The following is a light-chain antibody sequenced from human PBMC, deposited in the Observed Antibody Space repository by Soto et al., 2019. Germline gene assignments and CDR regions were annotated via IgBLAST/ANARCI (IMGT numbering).Light chain of an antibody. V-gene: IGLV2-14*01. CDR1: TSDVGGYNF. CDR2: EVS. CDR3: SSYTSSGTRV. Sequence: QSVLTQPASVSGSPGQSITISCTGTTSDVGGYNFVSWYQLHPGKAPKLMIFEVSNRPSGVSNRFSGSKSGNTASLTISGVQGEDEADYYCSSYTSSGTRVFGTGTKLTVL. J-gene: IGLJ1*01.